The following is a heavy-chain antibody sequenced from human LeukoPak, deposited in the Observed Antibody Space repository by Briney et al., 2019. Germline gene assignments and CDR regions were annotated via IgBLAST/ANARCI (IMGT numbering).Heavy chain of an antibody. V-gene: IGHV3-7*01. J-gene: IGHJ4*02. Sequence: GGSLRLSCAAPGFTSSGHWMSWVRQALGKGLKWVDKINQGGSDKYYVNSVKGRLTISRDNANNLQYLQMSRLRGEDTAVYYGTRDRSRAEDDWGQGTLVTVSS. D-gene: IGHD1-14*01. CDR2: INQGGSDK. CDR1: GFTSSGHW. CDR3: TRDRSRAEDD.